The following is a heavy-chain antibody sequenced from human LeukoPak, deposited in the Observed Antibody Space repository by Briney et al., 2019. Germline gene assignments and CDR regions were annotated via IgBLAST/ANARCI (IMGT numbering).Heavy chain of an antibody. J-gene: IGHJ3*02. D-gene: IGHD4-11*01. V-gene: IGHV3-23*01. CDR1: GFTVSNNY. Sequence: PGGSLRLSRAVSGFTVSNNYMSWVRQAPGKGLEWVSAISGSGGSTYYADSVKGRFTISRDNSKNTLYLQMNSLRAEDTAVYYCAKAQDYDAFDIWGQGTMVTVSS. CDR3: AKAQDYDAFDI. CDR2: ISGSGGST.